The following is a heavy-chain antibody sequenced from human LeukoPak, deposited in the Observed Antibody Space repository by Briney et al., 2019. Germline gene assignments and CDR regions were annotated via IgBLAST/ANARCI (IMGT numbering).Heavy chain of an antibody. J-gene: IGHJ3*02. D-gene: IGHD3-10*01. CDR2: IWHDGSNK. CDR3: AKPMVRGVIKYAFDI. Sequence: GGSLRLSCAASGFTFSSYAMHWVRQAPGKGLEWLAIIWHDGSNKYYGDSVKGRFTISRDNSKNTLYLEMNSLRAEDTAVYYCAKPMVRGVIKYAFDIWGQGTMVTVSS. V-gene: IGHV3-33*03. CDR1: GFTFSSYA.